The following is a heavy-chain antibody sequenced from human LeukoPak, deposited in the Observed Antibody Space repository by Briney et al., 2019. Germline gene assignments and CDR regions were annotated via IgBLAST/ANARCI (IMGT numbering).Heavy chain of an antibody. D-gene: IGHD3-22*01. J-gene: IGHJ5*02. CDR1: GFTFSSYA. V-gene: IGHV4-39*01. Sequence: GSLRLSCAASGFTFSSYAMTWVRQPPGKGLEWIGSIYYSGSTYYNPSLKSRVTISVDTSKNQFSLKLSSVTAADTAVYYCARHLKGYDSSGYYYVNWFDPWGQGTLVTVSS. CDR2: IYYSGST. CDR3: ARHLKGYDSSGYYYVNWFDP.